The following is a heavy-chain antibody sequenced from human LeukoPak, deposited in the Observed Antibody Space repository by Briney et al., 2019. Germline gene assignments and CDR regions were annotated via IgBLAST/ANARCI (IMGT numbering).Heavy chain of an antibody. D-gene: IGHD3-3*01. CDR2: ISAYNGNT. CDR3: ARPRGAFWSNHGMGV. V-gene: IGHV1-18*01. CDR1: GYTFTSYG. Sequence: ASVKVSCKASGYTFTSYGISWVRQAPGQGLEWMGWISAYNGNTNYAQKLQGRVTMTTDTFTSTAYMELRSLRSDDTAVYYCARPRGAFWSNHGMGVWGQGTTVTVSS. J-gene: IGHJ6*02.